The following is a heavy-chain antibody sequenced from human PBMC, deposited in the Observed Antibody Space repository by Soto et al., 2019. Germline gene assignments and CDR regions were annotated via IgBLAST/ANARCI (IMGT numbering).Heavy chain of an antibody. CDR1: GFTFSDYD. D-gene: IGHD2-8*01. J-gene: IGHJ6*02. CDR2: ISSAGGTI. Sequence: EVQLVESGGGLVQPGGSLRLSCAASGFTFSDYDMYWVRQAPGKGLGWLSYISSAGGTIYYADSVKGRFTISRDNAKNSLLLQMSSLRDEDTAVYYGARPEKTKGYYFYAMDVWGQGTTVTVSS. CDR3: ARPEKTKGYYFYAMDV. V-gene: IGHV3-48*02.